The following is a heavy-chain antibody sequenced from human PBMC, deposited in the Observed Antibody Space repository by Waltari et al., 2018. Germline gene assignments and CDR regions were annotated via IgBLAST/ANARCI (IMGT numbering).Heavy chain of an antibody. CDR2: IYYSGST. Sequence: QVQLQESGPGLVKPSQTLSLTCTVSGGSISSGGYYWSWIRQHPGKGLEWIGYIYYSGSTYYNPSLKSRVTISVDTSKNQFSRKLSSVTAADTAVYYCAGIPPRILFDAFDIWGQGTMVTVSS. CDR3: AGIPPRILFDAFDI. D-gene: IGHD2-15*01. CDR1: GGSISSGGYY. V-gene: IGHV4-31*03. J-gene: IGHJ3*02.